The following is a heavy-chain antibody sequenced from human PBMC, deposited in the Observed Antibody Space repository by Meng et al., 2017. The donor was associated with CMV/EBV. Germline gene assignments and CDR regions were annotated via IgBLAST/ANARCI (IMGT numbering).Heavy chain of an antibody. CDR1: GFTFSSYA. CDR3: ATETIFGVASYGMDV. D-gene: IGHD3-3*01. CDR2: ISGSGGST. Sequence: GGSLRLSCAASGFTFSSYAMSWVPQAPGKGLEWVSAISGSGGSTYYADSVKGRFTISRDNSKNTLYLQMNSLRAEDTAVYYCATETIFGVASYGMDVWGQGTTVTVSS. V-gene: IGHV3-23*01. J-gene: IGHJ6*02.